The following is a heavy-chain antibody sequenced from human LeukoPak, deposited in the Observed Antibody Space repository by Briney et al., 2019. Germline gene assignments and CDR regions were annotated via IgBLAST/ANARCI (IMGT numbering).Heavy chain of an antibody. CDR1: GFTFSSYS. J-gene: IGHJ4*02. CDR2: ISSSSSHM. CDR3: ARDSESAVTHY. Sequence: GGSLRLSCAASGFTFSSYSMNWVRQAPGKGLEWVSSISSSSSHMYYADSVEGRFTVSRDNAKNSLYLRMNSLRAEDTAVYYCARDSESAVTHYWGQGTLVTVSS. V-gene: IGHV3-21*01. D-gene: IGHD4-17*01.